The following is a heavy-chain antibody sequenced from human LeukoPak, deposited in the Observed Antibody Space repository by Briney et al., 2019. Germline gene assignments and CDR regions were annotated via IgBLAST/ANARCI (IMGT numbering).Heavy chain of an antibody. CDR1: GFTFSSYG. D-gene: IGHD3-22*01. CDR2: ISYDGSNK. Sequence: PGGSLRLSCAASGFTFSSYGMHWVRQAPGKGLEWVAVISYDGSNKYYADSVKGRFTISRDNAKNSLYLQMNSLRAEDTAVYYCAKGTGITMIVVVITPIYWGQGTQVTVSS. V-gene: IGHV3-30*18. CDR3: AKGTGITMIVVVITPIY. J-gene: IGHJ4*02.